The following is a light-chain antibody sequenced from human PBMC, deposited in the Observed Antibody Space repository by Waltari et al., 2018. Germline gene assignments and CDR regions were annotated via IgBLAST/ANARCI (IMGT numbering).Light chain of an antibody. Sequence: QSLLTQPPPSSGAPRQGAPLTCPASYTNIGSNAVSRYQQPPEAAPKLLIYINNQRPSGVPDRFSGSKSGTSASLAISGLQSEDEAVYHCATWDDSLNAWVFGGGTKVTVL. V-gene: IGLV1-44*01. J-gene: IGLJ3*02. CDR2: INN. CDR3: ATWDDSLNAWV. CDR1: YTNIGSNA.